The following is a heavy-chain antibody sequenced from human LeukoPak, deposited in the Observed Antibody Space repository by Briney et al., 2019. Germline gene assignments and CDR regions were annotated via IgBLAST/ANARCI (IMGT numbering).Heavy chain of an antibody. CDR3: HCSSSTCYAGGGFS. V-gene: IGHV3-23*01. CDR2: ISSGSDNT. Sequence: GGSLRLSCVASGFTFSNYAMTWARQAPGKGLEWVSTISSGSDNTYYADSVKGRFTISRDNSKNTLYLQVNSLRVEDTAVYYCHCSSSTCYAGGGFSWGQGTLLTVSS. J-gene: IGHJ5*02. CDR1: GFTFSNYA. D-gene: IGHD2-2*01.